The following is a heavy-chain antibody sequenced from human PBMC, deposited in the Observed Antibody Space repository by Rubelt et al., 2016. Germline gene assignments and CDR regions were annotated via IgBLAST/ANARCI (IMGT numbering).Heavy chain of an antibody. V-gene: IGHV1-2*07. CDR3: ASSSGSYYSLDY. J-gene: IGHJ4*02. CDR1: GYTLTELS. CDR2: INHNSGGT. D-gene: IGHD1-26*01. Sequence: QVQLVQSGAEVKKPGASVKVSCKVSGYTLTELSMHWVRQAPGQGLEWMGWINHNSGGTNYAHKFQGRVTMTRDTSISTADMELSRLRSDDTAVYYCASSSGSYYSLDYWGQGTLVTVSS.